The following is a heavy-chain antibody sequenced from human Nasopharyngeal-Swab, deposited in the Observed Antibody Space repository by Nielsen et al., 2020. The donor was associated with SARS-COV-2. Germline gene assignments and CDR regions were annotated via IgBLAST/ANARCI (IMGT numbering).Heavy chain of an antibody. D-gene: IGHD3-22*01. J-gene: IGHJ3*02. CDR3: TCESYYYDTGAFDI. CDR2: IRSKAYGGTT. CDR1: GFTFGDYA. V-gene: IGHV3-49*03. Sequence: GESLKISCTASGFTFGDYAMSWFRQAPGKGLEWVGFIRSKAYGGTTEYAASVKGRFTISRDDSKSIAYLQMNSLKTEDTAVYYCTCESYYYDTGAFDIWGQGTMVTVSS.